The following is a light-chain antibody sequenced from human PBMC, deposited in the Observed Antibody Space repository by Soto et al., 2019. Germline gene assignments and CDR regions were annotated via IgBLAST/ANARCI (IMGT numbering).Light chain of an antibody. CDR1: QGVRNY. Sequence: DIVLTQSPGTLSLSPGDRATLSCRASQGVRNYVAWYQQRPGQAPRLLIYDASNRATGIPDRFSGSGSGTDFTLTITRLEPEDFAVYHCQQYGDSPLTFGGGTKVDIK. CDR3: QQYGDSPLT. V-gene: IGKV3-20*01. CDR2: DAS. J-gene: IGKJ4*01.